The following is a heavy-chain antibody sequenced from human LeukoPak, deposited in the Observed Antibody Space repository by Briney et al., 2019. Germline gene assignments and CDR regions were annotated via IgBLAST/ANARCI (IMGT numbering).Heavy chain of an antibody. CDR1: GFTFSRYS. CDR2: ISSSSSTI. D-gene: IGHD6-13*01. J-gene: IGHJ4*02. V-gene: IGHV3-48*01. Sequence: PGGSLRLSCAASGFTFSRYSMNWVRQAPGKGLEWVSYISSSSSTIYYADSVKGRFTISRDNAKNSLYLQMNSLRAEDTAVYYCARGKGYSSSWYLIDYWGQGTLVTVSS. CDR3: ARGKGYSSSWYLIDY.